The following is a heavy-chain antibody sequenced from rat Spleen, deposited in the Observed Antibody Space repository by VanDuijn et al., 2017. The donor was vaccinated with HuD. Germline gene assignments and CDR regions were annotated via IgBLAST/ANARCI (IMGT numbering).Heavy chain of an antibody. CDR3: ARETGYNSYFDY. CDR2: INKDSRTI. D-gene: IGHD1-4*01. J-gene: IGHJ2*01. V-gene: IGHV4-2*01. Sequence: EVKLVESGGGLVQPGRSLKLSCAASGFNFNDYWMGWVRQAPGKGLDWIGEINKDSRTIKYTPSLKDKFTISRDNAKNTLYLQMSKLGSEDTAIYYCARETGYNSYFDYWGQGVMVTVSS. CDR1: GFNFNDYW.